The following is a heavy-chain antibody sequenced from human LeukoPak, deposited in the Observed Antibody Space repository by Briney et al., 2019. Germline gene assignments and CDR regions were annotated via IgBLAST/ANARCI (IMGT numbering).Heavy chain of an antibody. Sequence: PSETLSLTCTVSGVSITYFYWSWLRQPPGKELEWVGYRYYSGTTNYNPALKSRVTISVDTSKNQFSLKLTSVSAADTAVYYCARSHCSSGWTFDYWGQGTLVTVSS. CDR1: GVSITYFY. J-gene: IGHJ4*02. V-gene: IGHV4-59*01. D-gene: IGHD6-19*01. CDR2: RYYSGTT. CDR3: ARSHCSSGWTFDY.